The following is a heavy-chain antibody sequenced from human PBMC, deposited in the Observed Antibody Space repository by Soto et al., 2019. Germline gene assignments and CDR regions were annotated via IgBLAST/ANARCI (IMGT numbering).Heavy chain of an antibody. CDR2: ISYDGSNK. CDR3: ARADPGSSSAFDY. CDR1: GFTFSSYA. Sequence: QVQLVESGGGVVQPGRSLRLSCAASGFTFSSYAMHWVRQAPGKGLEWVAVISYDGSNKYYADSVKGRFTISRDNSKNTLYLQMNSLRAEDTAVYYCARADPGSSSAFDYWGQGTLVTVSS. V-gene: IGHV3-30-3*01. J-gene: IGHJ4*02. D-gene: IGHD6-6*01.